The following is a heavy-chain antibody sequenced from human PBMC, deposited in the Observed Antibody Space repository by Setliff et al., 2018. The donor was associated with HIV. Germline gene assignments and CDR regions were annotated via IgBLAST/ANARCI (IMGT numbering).Heavy chain of an antibody. CDR1: GGSISSYY. J-gene: IGHJ4*02. Sequence: PSETLSLTCSVSGGSISSYYWSWIRQPPGKGLEWIGYIYYSGGTNYNPSLESRVTISVDTSKNQFSLKLSSVTAADTAMYYCARHWGYSYGIDYWGQGIPVTVSS. V-gene: IGHV4-59*08. D-gene: IGHD5-18*01. CDR3: ARHWGYSYGIDY. CDR2: IYYSGGT.